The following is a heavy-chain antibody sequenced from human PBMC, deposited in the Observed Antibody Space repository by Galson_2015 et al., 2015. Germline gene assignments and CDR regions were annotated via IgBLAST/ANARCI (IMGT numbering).Heavy chain of an antibody. CDR2: IDGRGDNV. V-gene: IGHV3-11*01. Sequence: SLRLSCAASGLTFSDCSMTWLRQAPGKGLEWIAFIDGRGDNVYYADSVRGRFAISRAHAQDLLFLQMNNLRAEDTAIYYCARWDSDHYVFVRLSYTRSEGFDLWGRGTVVT. CDR3: ARWDSDHYVFVRLSYTRSEGFDL. CDR1: GLTFSDCS. D-gene: IGHD3-10*02. J-gene: IGHJ3*01.